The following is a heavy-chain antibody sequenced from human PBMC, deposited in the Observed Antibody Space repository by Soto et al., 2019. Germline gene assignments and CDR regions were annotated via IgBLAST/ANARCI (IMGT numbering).Heavy chain of an antibody. D-gene: IGHD3-10*01. CDR3: ARGAYGSGRKFWY. Sequence: SQTLSLTCAISGDSVSTNSATWDWIRQSPSRGLEWLGRTYYRSKWYNDYAVSVKGRITINPDTSNNQFSLQLSSVTAADTAVYYCARGAYGSGRKFWYWGQGTLVTVSS. J-gene: IGHJ4*02. CDR2: TYYRSKWYN. V-gene: IGHV6-1*01. CDR1: GDSVSTNSAT.